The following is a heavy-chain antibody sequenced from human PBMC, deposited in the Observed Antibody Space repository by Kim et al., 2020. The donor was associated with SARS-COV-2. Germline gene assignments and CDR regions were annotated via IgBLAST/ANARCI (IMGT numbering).Heavy chain of an antibody. J-gene: IGHJ4*02. CDR3: AKVIGGYGDYGEFDY. V-gene: IGHV3-9*01. Sequence: DCGKGRFTISRDNAKNSLYLQMNSLRAEDTALYYCAKVIGGYGDYGEFDYWGQGTLVTVSS. D-gene: IGHD4-17*01.